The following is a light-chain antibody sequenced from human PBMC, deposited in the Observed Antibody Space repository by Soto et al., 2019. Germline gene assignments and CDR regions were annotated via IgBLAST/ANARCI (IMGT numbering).Light chain of an antibody. CDR2: GAS. V-gene: IGKV3-11*01. J-gene: IGKJ5*01. CDR3: HQRSNWPPDT. CDR1: QSVHTF. Sequence: EIVLTQSPDTLSLSPGEGASLSCRASQSVHTFLAWYQQKPCQAPRLLIYGASTRATGVPARFSGSGSGTDFTLTTSSLQPEDFAVYYCHQRSNWPPDTFGQGTRLEI.